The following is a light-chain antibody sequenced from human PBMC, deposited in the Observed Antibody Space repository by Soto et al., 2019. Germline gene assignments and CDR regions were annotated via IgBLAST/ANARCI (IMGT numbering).Light chain of an antibody. CDR1: SSDVGTYTL. CDR3: CSYAGYSTYV. J-gene: IGLJ1*01. V-gene: IGLV2-23*01. CDR2: ETN. Sequence: QSALTQPASVSGSPGQSITISCTGSSSDVGTYTLVSWYQQLPGQAPKLLIYETNKRPSGVSYRFSGSKSGNTASLTTSGLQAADEADYYCCSYAGYSTYVFGTGTKLTVL.